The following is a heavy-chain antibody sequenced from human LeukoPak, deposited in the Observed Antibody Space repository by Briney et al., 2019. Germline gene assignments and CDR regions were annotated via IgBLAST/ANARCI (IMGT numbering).Heavy chain of an antibody. D-gene: IGHD3-3*01. Sequence: GGSLRLSCAASGFIFRSYGMSWVRQAPRKGLEWVSAISGSGGSTYYADSVKGRFTISRDNSKNTLYLQMNSLRAEDTAVYYCAITFWSGSYDYWGQGTLVTVSS. V-gene: IGHV3-23*01. J-gene: IGHJ4*02. CDR1: GFIFRSYG. CDR2: ISGSGGST. CDR3: AITFWSGSYDY.